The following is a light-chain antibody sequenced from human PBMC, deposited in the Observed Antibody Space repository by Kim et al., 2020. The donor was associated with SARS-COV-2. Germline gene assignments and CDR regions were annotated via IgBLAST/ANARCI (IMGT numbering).Light chain of an antibody. CDR2: GAS. Sequence: RGARATLTCRASRSVSSNLAWYQQKPGQAPRLLIYGASTRATGIPARFSGSGSGTEFTLTISSLQSEDFAVYYCQQYNNWPPGRTFGQGTKVDIK. J-gene: IGKJ1*01. CDR3: QQYNNWPPGRT. V-gene: IGKV3-15*01. CDR1: RSVSSN.